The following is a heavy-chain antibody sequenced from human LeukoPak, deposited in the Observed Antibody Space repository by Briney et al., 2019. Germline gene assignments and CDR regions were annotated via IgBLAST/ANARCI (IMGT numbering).Heavy chain of an antibody. J-gene: IGHJ4*02. CDR1: GFTFSSYA. Sequence: GGCLRLSCAASGFTFSSYAMSCVRQAPGGGLDWVSPISGSGDSTYYADSMKGRFTISRDNSKNTLFLQMNILRDEDTAVYYCAAAPRAATPLLPVDYWGQGTLVTVSS. CDR2: ISGSGDST. CDR3: AAAPRAATPLLPVDY. D-gene: IGHD6-13*01. V-gene: IGHV3-23*01.